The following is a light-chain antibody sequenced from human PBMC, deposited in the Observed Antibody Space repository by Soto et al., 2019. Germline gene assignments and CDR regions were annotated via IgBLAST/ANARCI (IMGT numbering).Light chain of an antibody. J-gene: IGKJ2*01. CDR3: QQLNSYPRT. CDR2: AAS. Sequence: DIQLTQSPSFLSASVGVRVTITCRASQGISSYLAWYQQKPGKAPKLLIYAASTLQSGVPSRFSGSGSGTEFTLTISSRQPEDFATYYCQQLNSYPRTFGQGTKLEIK. CDR1: QGISSY. V-gene: IGKV1-9*01.